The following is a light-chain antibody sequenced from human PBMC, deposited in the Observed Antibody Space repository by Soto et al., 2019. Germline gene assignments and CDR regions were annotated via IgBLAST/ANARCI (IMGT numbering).Light chain of an antibody. CDR1: QSVGRNY. CDR3: QQYASSPLT. CDR2: DAS. V-gene: IGKV3-20*01. Sequence: EIVLTQSPGTLSVSPGERATLSCRASQSVGRNYLAWYQQKPGQAPRLLIYDASSRDTGIPDRFSGSGSGTDFTLTISRLEPEDVAVYYCQQYASSPLTFGGGTKVETK. J-gene: IGKJ4*01.